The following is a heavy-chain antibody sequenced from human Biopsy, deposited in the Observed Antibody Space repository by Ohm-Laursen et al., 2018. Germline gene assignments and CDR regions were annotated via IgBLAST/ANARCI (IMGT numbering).Heavy chain of an antibody. CDR3: AKDGGQWLGGAFDI. CDR1: GFGFYA. D-gene: IGHD6-19*01. CDR2: TLFDGSNK. Sequence: SLRLSCTAPGFGFYAVHWVRQPPGKGLVWPAVTLFDGSNKFYAESVRGRFTISRDRSRDTLYLQMNRLTNEDTALYYCAKDGGQWLGGAFDIWGHGTMVIVAS. J-gene: IGHJ3*02. V-gene: IGHV3-30*18.